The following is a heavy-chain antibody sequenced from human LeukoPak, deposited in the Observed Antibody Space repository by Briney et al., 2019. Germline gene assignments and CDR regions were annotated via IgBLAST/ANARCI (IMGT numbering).Heavy chain of an antibody. V-gene: IGHV3-30*03. CDR1: GFTFSSYG. D-gene: IGHD4-17*01. CDR2: ISYDGSNK. Sequence: GGSLRLSCAASGFTFSSYGMHWVRQAPGKGLEWVAVISYDGSNKYYADSVKGRFTISRDNSKNTLYLQMNSLRAEDTAVYYCARDGHDYGDSGAFDIWGQGTMVTVSS. CDR3: ARDGHDYGDSGAFDI. J-gene: IGHJ3*02.